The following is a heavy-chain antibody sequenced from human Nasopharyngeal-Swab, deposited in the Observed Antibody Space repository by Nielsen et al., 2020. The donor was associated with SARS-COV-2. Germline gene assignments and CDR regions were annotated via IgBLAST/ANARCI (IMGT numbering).Heavy chain of an antibody. D-gene: IGHD4-17*01. Sequence: SVKVSCKASGGTFSNYAISWVRQAPGQGLEWMGGIIPIFGTANYAQKFQGRVTITADESTSTAYMELSSLRSEDTAVYYCARGGTDYGDYVDYYYGMDVWGQGTTVTVSS. J-gene: IGHJ6*02. CDR1: GGTFSNYA. CDR2: IIPIFGTA. V-gene: IGHV1-69*13. CDR3: ARGGTDYGDYVDYYYGMDV.